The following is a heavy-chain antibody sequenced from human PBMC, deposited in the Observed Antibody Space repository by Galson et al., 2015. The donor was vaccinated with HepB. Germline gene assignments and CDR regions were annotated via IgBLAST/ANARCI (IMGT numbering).Heavy chain of an antibody. CDR2: IRGKSNNYAT. V-gene: IGHV3-73*01. CDR3: TRQGEAGLFDY. D-gene: IGHD6-13*01. CDR1: GLGFSDSA. J-gene: IGHJ4*02. Sequence: SLRLSCAASGLGFSDSAIHWVRQASGKGLEWVGRIRGKSNNYATEYSASVKGRFTIPRDDSKNTAFLQMNSLKTDDTAIYHCTRQGEAGLFDYWGQGTLVTVSS.